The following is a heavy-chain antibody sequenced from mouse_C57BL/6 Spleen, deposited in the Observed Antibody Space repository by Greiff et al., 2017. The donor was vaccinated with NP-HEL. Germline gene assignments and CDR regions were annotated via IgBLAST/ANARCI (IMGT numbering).Heavy chain of an antibody. CDR2: ISGGGGNT. V-gene: IGHV5-9*01. D-gene: IGHD2-2*01. CDR1: GFTFSSYT. CDR3: ARDGYDVDAMDY. J-gene: IGHJ4*01. Sequence: EVMLVESGGGLVKPGGSLKLSCAASGFTFSSYTMSWVRQTPEKRLEWVATISGGGGNTYYPDSVKGRFTISRDNAKNTLYLQMSSLRSEDTALYYCARDGYDVDAMDYWGQGTSVTVSS.